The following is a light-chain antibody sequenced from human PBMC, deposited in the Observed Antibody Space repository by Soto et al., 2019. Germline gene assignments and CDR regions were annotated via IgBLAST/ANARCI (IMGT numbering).Light chain of an antibody. CDR2: GAS. CDR3: QQYNNWPRT. J-gene: IGKJ1*01. CDR1: QSVSSN. Sequence: EIGMTQSPATLSVSPGERATLSCRASQSVSSNLAWYQQKPGQAPILLIYGASTMATGIPARFSGSGSGTEFTLTISSLPSEDLAVYYCQQYNNWPRTCGQGTKVEIK. V-gene: IGKV3-15*01.